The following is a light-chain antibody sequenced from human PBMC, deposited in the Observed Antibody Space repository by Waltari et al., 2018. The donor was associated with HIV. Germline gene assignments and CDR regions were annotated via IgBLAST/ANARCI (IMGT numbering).Light chain of an antibody. Sequence: QSALTQPASVSGSLGLSVNMSCSGSGSDVGTYDLFSWYQHNPGQAPHLIIYDVNTRTSGVSLRFSGSKSGNTASLTSSGLQVEDEADYYCCSYAGGPFVFGSGT. CDR3: CSYAGGPFV. V-gene: IGLV2-23*02. J-gene: IGLJ1*01. CDR2: DVN. CDR1: GSDVGTYDL.